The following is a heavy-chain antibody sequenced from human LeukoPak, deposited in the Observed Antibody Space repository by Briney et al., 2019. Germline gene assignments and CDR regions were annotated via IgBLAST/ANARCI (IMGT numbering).Heavy chain of an antibody. Sequence: GASVKVSCKASGYTFTRNYINWLRQAPGQGLEWTGMIDPSGGGTAYAQKFQDRVTMTSDTSTSTVYMELNSLRSEDTAVYYCARLIGDYCDNSRSSYWHGHLDYWGQGALVTVSS. V-gene: IGHV1-46*01. J-gene: IGHJ4*02. CDR1: GYTFTRNY. CDR3: ARLIGDYCDNSRSSYWHGHLDY. D-gene: IGHD3-22*01. CDR2: IDPSGGGT.